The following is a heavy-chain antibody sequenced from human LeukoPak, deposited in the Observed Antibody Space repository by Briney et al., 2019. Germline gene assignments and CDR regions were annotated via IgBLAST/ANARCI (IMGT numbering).Heavy chain of an antibody. CDR3: ARGGSPSPIRVLLRFYDY. Sequence: PSETLSLTCAVYGGSFSGYYWSWIRQPPGKGLEWIGEINHSGSTNYIPSLKSRVTVSVDTSKNQFSLKLSSATAADTAVYYCARGGSPSPIRVLLRFYDYWGQGTLVTVSS. D-gene: IGHD2-21*01. J-gene: IGHJ4*02. V-gene: IGHV4-34*01. CDR2: INHSGST. CDR1: GGSFSGYY.